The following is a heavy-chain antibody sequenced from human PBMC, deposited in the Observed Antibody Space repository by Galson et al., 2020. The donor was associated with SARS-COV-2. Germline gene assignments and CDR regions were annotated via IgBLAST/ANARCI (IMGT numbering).Heavy chain of an antibody. J-gene: IGHJ6*02. CDR3: AHRGPGWRGMDV. CDR1: GFSLNTGAVG. V-gene: IGHV2-5*02. CDR2: VYGDDDK. Sequence: ESGPTLVKPTQTLTLTCTFSGFSLNTGAVGVGWIRRAPGKALEMVAVVYGDDDKRYSTSLKSRFTITKDTSKNQVVLTMTNMDPVDTATYYCAHRGPGWRGMDVWGQGTTVTGSS.